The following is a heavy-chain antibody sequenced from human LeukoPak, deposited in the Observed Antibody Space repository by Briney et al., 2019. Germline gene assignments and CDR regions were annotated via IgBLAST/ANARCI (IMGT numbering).Heavy chain of an antibody. CDR2: IGSGGRTK. V-gene: IGHV3-48*03. CDR1: EFTFSNYE. J-gene: IGHJ4*02. Sequence: GGSLRLSCAASEFTFSNYEMNWVRQAPGKGLEWVSYIGSGGRTKYYADSVRGRFTISRDNAKNSLYLQMNSLKTEDTAVYYCASLRGYTYGHDYWGQGTLVTVSS. D-gene: IGHD5-18*01. CDR3: ASLRGYTYGHDY.